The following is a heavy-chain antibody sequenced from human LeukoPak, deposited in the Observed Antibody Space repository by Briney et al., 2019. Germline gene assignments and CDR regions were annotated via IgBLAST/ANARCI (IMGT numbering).Heavy chain of an antibody. CDR1: GYTFTSYY. V-gene: IGHV1-46*01. CDR3: ARDTGRVVFDY. D-gene: IGHD3-3*01. Sequence: ASVKVSCKASGYTFTSYYMHWVRQAPGQGLEWMGIINPSGGSTSYAQKFQGRVTITADESTSTAYMELSSLRSEDTAVYYCARDTGRVVFDYWGQGTLVTVSS. CDR2: INPSGGST. J-gene: IGHJ4*02.